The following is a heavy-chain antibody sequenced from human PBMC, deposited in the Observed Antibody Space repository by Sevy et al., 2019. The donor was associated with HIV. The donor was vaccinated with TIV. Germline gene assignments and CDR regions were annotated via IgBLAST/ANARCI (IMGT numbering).Heavy chain of an antibody. V-gene: IGHV3-21*06. CDR1: GFTLSGYS. Sequence: GGSLRLSCAASGFTLSGYSISWVRQAPGKGLEWVSSVTPGTDIYDADSVRSRFTASRDNAKNSVYLQMNRLRDEDTAVYYCARDFLTGDRREAFDIWGQGTKVTVSS. CDR3: ARDFLTGDRREAFDI. J-gene: IGHJ3*02. D-gene: IGHD7-27*01. CDR2: VTPGTDI.